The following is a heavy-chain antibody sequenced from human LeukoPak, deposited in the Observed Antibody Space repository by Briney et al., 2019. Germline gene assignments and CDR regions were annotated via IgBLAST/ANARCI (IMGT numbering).Heavy chain of an antibody. CDR1: GFIFSSYA. CDR2: VSGNGVST. D-gene: IGHD6-19*01. V-gene: IGHV3-23*01. CDR3: AKVSGPFDY. J-gene: IGHJ4*02. Sequence: GGSLRLSCAASGFIFSSYAMSWVRQAPGKGLEWVSTVSGNGVSTWNADSVKGRFTISRDNAKNSLYLQMNSLRAEDTALYYCAKVSGPFDYWGQGTLVTVSS.